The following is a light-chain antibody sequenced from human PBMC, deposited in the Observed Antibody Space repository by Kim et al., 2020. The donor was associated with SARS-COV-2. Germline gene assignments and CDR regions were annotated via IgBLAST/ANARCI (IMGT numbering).Light chain of an antibody. Sequence: QSVLTQPASVSGSPGQSITISCTGTSSDVGGYNYVSWYQQHPGKAPKLMIYDVNKRPSGVSNRFSGSKSGNTASLTISGLQTEDEADYYCSSYTSSSTVVFGGGTQLTVL. CDR2: DVN. CDR3: SSYTSSSTVV. V-gene: IGLV2-14*01. J-gene: IGLJ2*01. CDR1: SSDVGGYNY.